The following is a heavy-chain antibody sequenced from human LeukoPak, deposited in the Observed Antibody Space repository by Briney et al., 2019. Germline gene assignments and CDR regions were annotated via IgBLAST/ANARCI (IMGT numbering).Heavy chain of an antibody. D-gene: IGHD3-10*01. CDR2: ISDTGTT. CDR1: GISVNSAW. Sequence: GGSLTLSCAVSGISVNSAWMNWARQAPGKGLEWVGRISDTGTTEYAAPVKGRFTVSRDSKNTLYLQMNSLKAEDTAVYHCTRGHYGPWGQGTLLTVSS. J-gene: IGHJ5*02. V-gene: IGHV3-15*07. CDR3: TRGHYGP.